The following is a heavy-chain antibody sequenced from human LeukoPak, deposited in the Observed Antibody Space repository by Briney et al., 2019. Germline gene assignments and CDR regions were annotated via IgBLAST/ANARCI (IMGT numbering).Heavy chain of an antibody. D-gene: IGHD1-26*01. CDR3: AGDPTSSWETAFDI. Sequence: GGSLRLSCAASGFTFSSYTMNWVRQAPGKGLEWVSSISSSNSYIYYADSVKGRFTISRDDARSSLYLQMNILRAEDTAVYYCAGDPTSSWETAFDIWGQGTVVTVSS. CDR1: GFTFSSYT. V-gene: IGHV3-21*01. CDR2: ISSSNSYI. J-gene: IGHJ3*02.